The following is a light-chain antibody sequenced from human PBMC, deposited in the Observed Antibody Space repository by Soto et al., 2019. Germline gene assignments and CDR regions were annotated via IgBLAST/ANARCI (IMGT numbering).Light chain of an antibody. J-gene: IGLJ1*01. Sequence: QSVLTQPASVSGSPGQSITISCTGTSSDVGNYNFVSWYQQHPGKAPKLMIYDVSKRPSGVSNRFSGSKSGNTASLTISGLQADDEADYYCCSYAGDSYVFGTGTKVTVL. CDR1: SSDVGNYNF. CDR3: CSYAGDSYV. V-gene: IGLV2-23*02. CDR2: DVS.